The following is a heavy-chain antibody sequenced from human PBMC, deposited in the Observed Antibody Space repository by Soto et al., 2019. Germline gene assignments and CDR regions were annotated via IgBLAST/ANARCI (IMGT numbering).Heavy chain of an antibody. V-gene: IGHV5-51*01. J-gene: IGHJ3*02. CDR3: TRQTYYYGSGSYGKAVDI. D-gene: IGHD3-10*01. Sequence: GESVKISCKGSGYSLTSYWTGWVRHMPEKGLVWMGIIYLRDSDTRYSPSFPGQVTVSADKSLSTAYLHLSSLKASDTAMYYCTRQTYYYGSGSYGKAVDIWGEGTMETFS. CDR2: IYLRDSDT. CDR1: GYSLTSYW.